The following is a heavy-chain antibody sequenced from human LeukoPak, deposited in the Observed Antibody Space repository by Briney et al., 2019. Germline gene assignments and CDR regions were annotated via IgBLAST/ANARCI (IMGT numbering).Heavy chain of an antibody. CDR3: ARVRGVLRRNPTYYYGMDV. J-gene: IGHJ6*02. D-gene: IGHD3-3*01. CDR2: MNPNSGNT. V-gene: IGHV1-8*01. CDR1: GYTFTSYD. Sequence: ASVKVSCKASGYTFTSYDINWVRQATGQGLEWMGWMNPNSGNTGYAQKFQGRVAMTRNTSISTAYMEPSSLRSEDTAVYYCARVRGVLRRNPTYYYGMDVWGQGTTVTVSS.